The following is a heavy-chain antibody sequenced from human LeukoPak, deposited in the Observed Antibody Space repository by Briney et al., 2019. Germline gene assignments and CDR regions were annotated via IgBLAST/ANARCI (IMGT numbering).Heavy chain of an antibody. CDR1: GFTFTSYA. V-gene: IGHV3-23*01. CDR2: FSGASTT. Sequence: GGSLRLSCAASGFTFTSYAMSWVRQAPGKGLEWVSTFSGASTTSYADAVKGRVTISRDNSKNILYLQLKSLRAEDTAVYYCAKLKQSQPQRYFFEYWGQGALVTVAS. CDR3: AKLKQSQPQRYFFEY. D-gene: IGHD3-9*01. J-gene: IGHJ4*02.